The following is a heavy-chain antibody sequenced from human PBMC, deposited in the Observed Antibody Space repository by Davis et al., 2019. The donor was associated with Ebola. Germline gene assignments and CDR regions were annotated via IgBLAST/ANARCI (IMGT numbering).Heavy chain of an antibody. CDR3: ARAHITMIGPPWDNWFDP. CDR2: MNPNSGNT. Sequence: ASVKVSCKASGGTFSSYAISWVRQATGQGLEWMGWMNPNSGNTGYAQKFQGRVTMTRNTSISTAYMELSSLRSEDTAVYYCARAHITMIGPPWDNWFDPWGQGTLVTVFS. D-gene: IGHD3-22*01. CDR1: GGTFSSYA. V-gene: IGHV1-8*02. J-gene: IGHJ5*02.